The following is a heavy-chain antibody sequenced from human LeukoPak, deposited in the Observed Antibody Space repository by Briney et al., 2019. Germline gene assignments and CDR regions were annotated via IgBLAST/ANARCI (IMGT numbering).Heavy chain of an antibody. D-gene: IGHD1-26*01. J-gene: IGHJ6*03. CDR1: GYTFTSYG. CDR3: AREGRKVGATTAGYYYMDV. Sequence: ASVKVSCKASGYTFTSYGISWVRQAPGQGLEWMGWISAYNGNTNYAQKLQGRVTMTTDTSTSTAYMELSSLRSEDTAVYYCAREGRKVGATTAGYYYMDVWGKGTTVTVSS. V-gene: IGHV1-18*01. CDR2: ISAYNGNT.